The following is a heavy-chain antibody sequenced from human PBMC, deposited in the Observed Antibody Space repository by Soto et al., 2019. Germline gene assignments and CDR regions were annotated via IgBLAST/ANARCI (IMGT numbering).Heavy chain of an antibody. CDR3: ARGGPLDIVVVPAATTPID. J-gene: IGHJ4*02. V-gene: IGHV1-69*13. Sequence: SVKVSCKASGGTFSSYAISWVRQAPGQGLEWMGGIIPIFGTANYAQKFQGRVTITADESTSTAYMELSSLRSEDTAVYYCARGGPLDIVVVPAATTPIDWGQGTLVTVSS. CDR1: GGTFSSYA. D-gene: IGHD2-2*01. CDR2: IIPIFGTA.